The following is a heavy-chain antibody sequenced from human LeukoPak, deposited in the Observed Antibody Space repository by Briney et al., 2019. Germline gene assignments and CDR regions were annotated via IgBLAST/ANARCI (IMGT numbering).Heavy chain of an antibody. CDR2: IKQDGSEK. J-gene: IGHJ6*03. V-gene: IGHV3-7*04. CDR1: GFTFSSYW. Sequence: PGGSLRLSCAASGFTFSSYWMSWVRQAPGKGLEWVANIKQDGSEKYYVDSVKGRFTISRDNAKNSLYLQMNSLRAEDTAVYYCARGIVVVPAAVYYYYYYYMDVWGKGTTVTVSS. D-gene: IGHD2-2*01. CDR3: ARGIVVVPAAVYYYYYYYMDV.